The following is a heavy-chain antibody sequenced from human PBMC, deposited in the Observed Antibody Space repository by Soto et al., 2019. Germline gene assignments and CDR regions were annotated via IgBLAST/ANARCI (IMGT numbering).Heavy chain of an antibody. D-gene: IGHD2-21*02. V-gene: IGHV4-34*01. CDR3: ARIRLMYCGGDCYWIYYYYYGMDV. CDR1: GGAIDRGGYY. Sequence: PSETLSLTCNVSGGAIDRGGYYWSWIRQPPGKGLEWIGEINHSGSTNYNPSLKSRVTISVDTSKNQFSLKLSSVTAADTAVYYCARIRLMYCGGDCYWIYYYYYGMDVWGQGTTVTVSS. CDR2: INHSGST. J-gene: IGHJ6*02.